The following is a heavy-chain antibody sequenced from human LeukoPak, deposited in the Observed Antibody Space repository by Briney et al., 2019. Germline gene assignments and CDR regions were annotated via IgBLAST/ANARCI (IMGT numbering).Heavy chain of an antibody. V-gene: IGHV4-61*02. CDR1: GGSISSGSYY. CDR3: ARGGPAIVGATNNWFDP. Sequence: PSETLSLTCTFSGGSISSGSYYWSWIRQPAGKGLEWIGRIYTSGSTNYNPSLKSRVTISVDTSKNQFSLKLSSVTAADTAVYYCARGGPAIVGATNNWFDPWGQGTLVTVSS. D-gene: IGHD1-26*01. J-gene: IGHJ5*02. CDR2: IYTSGST.